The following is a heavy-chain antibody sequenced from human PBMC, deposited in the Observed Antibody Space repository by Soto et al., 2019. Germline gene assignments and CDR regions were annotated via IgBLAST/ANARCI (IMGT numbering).Heavy chain of an antibody. CDR1: GFTFSSYA. CDR2: ISGSGGST. CDR3: ANLGYCSGGSCYFTVTKDHYFDY. J-gene: IGHJ4*02. V-gene: IGHV3-23*01. D-gene: IGHD2-15*01. Sequence: EVQLLESGGGLVQPGGSLRLSCAASGFTFSSYAMSWVRQAPGKGLEWVSAISGSGGSTYYADSVKGRFTISRDNSKNTLYLQMNSLRAEDKAVYYCANLGYCSGGSCYFTVTKDHYFDYWGQGTLVTVSS.